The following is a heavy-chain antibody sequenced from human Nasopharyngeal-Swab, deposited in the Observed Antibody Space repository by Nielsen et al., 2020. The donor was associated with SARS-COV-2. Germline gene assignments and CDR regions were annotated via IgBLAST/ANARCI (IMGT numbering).Heavy chain of an antibody. J-gene: IGHJ5*02. Sequence: SLKISCAASGFTFDDYAMHWVRQAPGKGLEWVSGISWNSGSIGCADSVKGRFTISRDNAKNSLYLQMNSLRAEDTALYYCAKSGDSYGSGSFYSWFDPWGQGTLVTVSS. D-gene: IGHD3-10*01. V-gene: IGHV3-9*01. CDR3: AKSGDSYGSGSFYSWFDP. CDR1: GFTFDDYA. CDR2: ISWNSGSI.